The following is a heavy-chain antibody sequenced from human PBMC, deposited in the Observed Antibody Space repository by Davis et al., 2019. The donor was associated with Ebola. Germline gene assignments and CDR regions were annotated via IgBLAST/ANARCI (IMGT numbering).Heavy chain of an antibody. CDR2: INHSGST. V-gene: IGHV4-34*01. Sequence: SETLSLTCAVYGGSFSDYYWSWIRQPPGKGLEWIGEINHSGSTNYNPSLKSRVTISVDTSKNQFSLKLTSVTAADTAVYYCARHSGSYGYYFDYWGRGTLVTVSS. D-gene: IGHD1-26*01. CDR3: ARHSGSYGYYFDY. CDR1: GGSFSDYY. J-gene: IGHJ4*02.